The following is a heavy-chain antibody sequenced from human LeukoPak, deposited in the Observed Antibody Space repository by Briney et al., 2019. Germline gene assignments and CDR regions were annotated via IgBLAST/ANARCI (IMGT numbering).Heavy chain of an antibody. D-gene: IGHD3-22*01. CDR1: GFTFSSYW. J-gene: IGHJ3*02. CDR3: ARDEYYYDSSGYYQYSDAFDI. Sequence: GGSLRLSCAASGFTFSSYWMSWVRQAPGKGLEWVANIKQDGSEKYYVDSVKGRFTISRDNAKNSLYLQMNSLRAEDTAVYYCARDEYYYDSSGYYQYSDAFDIWGQGTMVTVSS. V-gene: IGHV3-7*01. CDR2: IKQDGSEK.